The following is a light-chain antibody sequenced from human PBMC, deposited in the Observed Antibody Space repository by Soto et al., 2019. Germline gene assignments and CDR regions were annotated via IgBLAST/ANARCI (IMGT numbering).Light chain of an antibody. CDR2: GAS. J-gene: IGKJ1*01. CDR3: QQYNNWPRT. CDR1: QSVSSN. V-gene: IGKV3-15*01. Sequence: EIVMTQSPATLSVSPGERATVSCRASQSVSSNLAWYQQKPGQAPRLLIYGASTRATGIPARFSGSRSGTEFTLTISSLQSEDFAVYYCQQYNNWPRTFGQGTKVDIK.